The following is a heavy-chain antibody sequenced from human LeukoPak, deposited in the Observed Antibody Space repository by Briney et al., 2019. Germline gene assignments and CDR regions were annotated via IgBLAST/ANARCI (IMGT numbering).Heavy chain of an antibody. CDR1: GFTFSSYG. J-gene: IGHJ4*02. Sequence: GGSLRLSCAASGFTFSSYGMHWVRQAPGKGLEWVAVISYDGSNKYYADSVKGRFTISRDNSKNTLYLQMNSLRAEDTAVYYCARDPSIVGATAWDYWGQGTLVTVSS. CDR3: ARDPSIVGATAWDY. V-gene: IGHV3-30*19. CDR2: ISYDGSNK. D-gene: IGHD1-26*01.